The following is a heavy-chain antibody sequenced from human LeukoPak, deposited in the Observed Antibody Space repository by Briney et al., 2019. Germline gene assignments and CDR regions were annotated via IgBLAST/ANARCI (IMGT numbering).Heavy chain of an antibody. CDR2: INHSGST. CDR1: GGSFSGYY. V-gene: IGHV4-34*01. Sequence: SETLSLTCAVYGGSFSGYYWSWIRQPPGKGLEWIGEINHSGSTNYNPSLKSRVTISVDTSKNQFSLKLSSVTAADTAVYYCASSRRATAIDYWGQGTLVTVSS. D-gene: IGHD6-25*01. J-gene: IGHJ4*02. CDR3: ASSRRATAIDY.